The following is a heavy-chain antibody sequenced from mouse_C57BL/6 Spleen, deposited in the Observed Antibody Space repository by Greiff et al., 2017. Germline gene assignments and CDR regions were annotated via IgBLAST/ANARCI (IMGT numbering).Heavy chain of an antibody. D-gene: IGHD4-1*01. Sequence: VQLQQSGAELARPGASVKMSCKASGYTFTSYTMHWVKQRPGQGLEWIGYINPSSGYTKYNQKFKDKATLTADKSSSPAYMQLSSLTSEDSAVYYCARGDWEYWYFDVWGTGTTVTVSS. CDR3: ARGDWEYWYFDV. J-gene: IGHJ1*03. CDR1: GYTFTSYT. CDR2: INPSSGYT. V-gene: IGHV1-4*01.